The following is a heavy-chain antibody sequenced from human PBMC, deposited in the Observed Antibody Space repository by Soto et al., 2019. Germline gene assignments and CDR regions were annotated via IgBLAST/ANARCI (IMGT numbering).Heavy chain of an antibody. CDR3: ARRLNLGSFDH. D-gene: IGHD3-10*01. V-gene: IGHV4-59*01. CDR1: GVSLTGYH. CDR2: VYYSGSV. J-gene: IGHJ5*02. Sequence: QVHLQESGPGLVKPSETLSLTCNVSGVSLTGYHWNWIRQPPGKTLEWIGFVYYSGSVSYNPSLKGRASSSVDRSKNQFSLRLTSVTAADTAVYYCARRLNLGSFDHWAQGTLVTVSS.